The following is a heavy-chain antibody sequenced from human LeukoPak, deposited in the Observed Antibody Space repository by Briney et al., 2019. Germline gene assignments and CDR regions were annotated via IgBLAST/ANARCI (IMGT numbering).Heavy chain of an antibody. D-gene: IGHD5-12*01. CDR1: GGSISSYY. CDR3: ARDGGSGYDFGY. Sequence: SETLSLTCTVSGGSISSYYWSWIRQPPGKGLEWIGYIYYSGSTNYNPSLKSRVTISVDTSKNQFSLKLSSVTAADTAVYYCARDGGSGYDFGYWGQGTLVTVSS. J-gene: IGHJ4*02. V-gene: IGHV4-59*01. CDR2: IYYSGST.